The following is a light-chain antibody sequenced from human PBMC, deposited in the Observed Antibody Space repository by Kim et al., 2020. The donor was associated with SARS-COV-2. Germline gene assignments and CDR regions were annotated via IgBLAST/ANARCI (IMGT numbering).Light chain of an antibody. J-gene: IGLJ3*02. Sequence: SYELTQPPSVSVVPGKTARITCGGNNIGAKGLHWCQQKPGQAPVLVIYYDSDRPSGIPERFSGSKSGTTATLTINSVEAGDEAEYFCQVWDVGRHVFGGG. V-gene: IGLV3-21*04. CDR3: QVWDVGRHV. CDR2: YDS. CDR1: NIGAKG.